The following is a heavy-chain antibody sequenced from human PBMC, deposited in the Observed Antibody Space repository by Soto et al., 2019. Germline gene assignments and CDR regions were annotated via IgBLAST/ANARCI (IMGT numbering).Heavy chain of an antibody. CDR2: IQSGGTT. D-gene: IGHD2-8*01. V-gene: IGHV3-66*01. CDR3: TRDDVHFNGDRYYGVPMDV. J-gene: IGHJ6*04. Sequence: EVQLVESGGDLVQPGGSLRLSCAASGFSVSSKYMSWVRQAPGKGLEWVSLIQSGGTTYYAGPVKGRFTISRDYSENTLFLQMNSLRVEDTAVYYCTRDDVHFNGDRYYGVPMDVSGKGTTVTVSA. CDR1: GFSVSSKY.